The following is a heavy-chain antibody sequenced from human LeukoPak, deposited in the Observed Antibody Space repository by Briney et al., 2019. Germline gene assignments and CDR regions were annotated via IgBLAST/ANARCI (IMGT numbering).Heavy chain of an antibody. CDR3: AKDLNIVVVPVASFDY. Sequence: PGGSLRLSCAASGFTFSSYAMSWVRQAPGKGLEWVSAISGSGGSTYYADSVKGRFTISRDNSKNTLYLQMNSLRAEDTAVYYCAKDLNIVVVPVASFDYWGQGTLVTVSS. CDR1: GFTFSSYA. V-gene: IGHV3-23*01. D-gene: IGHD2-2*01. J-gene: IGHJ4*02. CDR2: ISGSGGST.